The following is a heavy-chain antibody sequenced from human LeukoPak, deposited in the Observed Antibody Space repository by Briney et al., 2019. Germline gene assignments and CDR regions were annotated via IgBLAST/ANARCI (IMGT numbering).Heavy chain of an antibody. J-gene: IGHJ4*02. Sequence: SETLSLTCTVSGGSISSYYWSWIRQPPGKGLEWIGYIYYSGSTNYNPSLKSRVTISVGTSKNQFSLKLSSVTAADTAVYYCARSTAAGVDYWGQGTLVTVSS. V-gene: IGHV4-59*01. CDR2: IYYSGST. CDR3: ARSTAAGVDY. CDR1: GGSISSYY. D-gene: IGHD6-13*01.